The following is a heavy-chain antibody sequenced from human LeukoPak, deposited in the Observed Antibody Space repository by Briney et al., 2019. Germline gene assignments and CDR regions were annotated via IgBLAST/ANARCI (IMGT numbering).Heavy chain of an antibody. D-gene: IGHD6-6*01. V-gene: IGHV1-46*01. Sequence: GSVKVSCKASGYTFTSYFMHWVRQAPRQGPEWMGIINPSGGSTSYAQKFQGRVTMTRDTSTNTVYMELSSLRSEDTAVYYCARSYSSSSAFDIWGQGTMVTVSS. CDR3: ARSYSSSSAFDI. CDR2: INPSGGST. J-gene: IGHJ3*02. CDR1: GYTFTSYF.